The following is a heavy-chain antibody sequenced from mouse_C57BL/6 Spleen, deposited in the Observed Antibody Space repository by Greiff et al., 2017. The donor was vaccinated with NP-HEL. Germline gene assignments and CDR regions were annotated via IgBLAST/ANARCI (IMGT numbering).Heavy chain of an antibody. CDR3: ARSGDGPTFAY. Sequence: VQLQQPGAELVKPGASVKLSCKASGYTFTSYWMHWVKQRPGQGLEWIGMIHPNSGSTNYNEKFKSKATLTVDKSSSTAYMQLSSLTSEDSAVYYCARSGDGPTFAYWGQGTLVTVSA. V-gene: IGHV1-64*01. D-gene: IGHD2-3*01. J-gene: IGHJ3*01. CDR2: IHPNSGST. CDR1: GYTFTSYW.